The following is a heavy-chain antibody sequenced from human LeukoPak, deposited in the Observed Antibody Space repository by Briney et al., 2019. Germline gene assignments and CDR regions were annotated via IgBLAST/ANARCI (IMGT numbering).Heavy chain of an antibody. D-gene: IGHD3-10*02. J-gene: IGHJ4*02. Sequence: GGSLRLSCATSGFTFDRYTIHWVRKAPGKGLEWVSLAGWAGGTTYYSDSVRGRFTISRDSGKNSVYLQMNSLTTDDTAFYFCAKELDTMFFDYWGQGALVTVSS. V-gene: IGHV3-43*01. CDR2: AGWAGGTT. CDR3: AKELDTMFFDY. CDR1: GFTFDRYT.